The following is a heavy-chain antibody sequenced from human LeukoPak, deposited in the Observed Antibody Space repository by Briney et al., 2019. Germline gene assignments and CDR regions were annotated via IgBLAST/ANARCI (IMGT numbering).Heavy chain of an antibody. CDR3: ARDRAWNYFDY. D-gene: IGHD3-3*01. CDR1: GFTFSRHG. V-gene: IGHV3-30*03. Sequence: GRSLRLSCAPSGFTFSRHGMHWVRQAPGKGLEWGAIISNDGSRKYYAHSVEGRFTISRDNSKNTLYLQMDSLRAEDTAVYYCARDRAWNYFDYWGQGTLVTVSS. J-gene: IGHJ4*02. CDR2: ISNDGSRK.